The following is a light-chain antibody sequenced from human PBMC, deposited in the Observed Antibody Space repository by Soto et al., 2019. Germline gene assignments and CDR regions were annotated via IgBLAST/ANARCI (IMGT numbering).Light chain of an antibody. J-gene: IGKJ2*01. CDR1: QDISSY. V-gene: IGKV1-16*02. CDR3: QQDYSYPQT. CDR2: GAS. Sequence: DIQMTQSPSSLSASVGDRVTITCRASQDISSYLAWFQQKPGKAPKSLIYGASSLQSGVPSKFSGPGSGTDFPLTISRPQPEDFPNYYWQQDYSYPQTFGQGTRLEIK.